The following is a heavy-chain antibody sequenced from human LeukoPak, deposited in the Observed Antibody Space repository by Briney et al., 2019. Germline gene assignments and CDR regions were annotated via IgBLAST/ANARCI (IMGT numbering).Heavy chain of an antibody. J-gene: IGHJ4*02. D-gene: IGHD2-2*01. V-gene: IGHV4-34*11. Sequence: PSETLSLTCAVYGGSFSGYYWSWIRQPPGKGLEWIGYIYSSGSTNYNPSLDSRVVISIDTSKNQFSLNLRSVTAADTAVYFCARRMGTSSWLDYWGQGTLVTVSS. CDR3: ARRMGTSSWLDY. CDR2: IYSSGST. CDR1: GGSFSGYY.